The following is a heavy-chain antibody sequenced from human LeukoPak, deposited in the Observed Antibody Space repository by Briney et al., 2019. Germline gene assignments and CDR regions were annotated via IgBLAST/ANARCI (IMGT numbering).Heavy chain of an antibody. D-gene: IGHD3-3*01. J-gene: IGHJ1*01. CDR2: ISSSSSYI. Sequence: PGGSLRLSCAASGFTFSSYSMNWVRQAPGKGLEWVSSISSSSSYIYYADSVKGRFTISRDNAKNSLYLQMNSLRAEDTAVYYCARPSTRTLNDFWSGYPLQHWGQGTLVTVSS. V-gene: IGHV3-21*01. CDR1: GFTFSSYS. CDR3: ARPSTRTLNDFWSGYPLQH.